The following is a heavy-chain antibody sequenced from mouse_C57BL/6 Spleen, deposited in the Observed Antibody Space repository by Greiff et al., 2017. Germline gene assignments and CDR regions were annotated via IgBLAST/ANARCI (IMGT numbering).Heavy chain of an antibody. CDR2: IFPGSGST. Sequence: QVQLRQSGPELVKPGASVKISCKASGYTFTDYYINWVKQRPGQGLEWIGWIFPGSGSTYYNEKFKGKATLTVDKSSSTAYMLLSSLTSEDSAVYFCARGDYYGSSSYYYAMDYWGQGTSVTVSS. V-gene: IGHV1-75*01. CDR3: ARGDYYGSSSYYYAMDY. CDR1: GYTFTDYY. J-gene: IGHJ4*01. D-gene: IGHD1-1*01.